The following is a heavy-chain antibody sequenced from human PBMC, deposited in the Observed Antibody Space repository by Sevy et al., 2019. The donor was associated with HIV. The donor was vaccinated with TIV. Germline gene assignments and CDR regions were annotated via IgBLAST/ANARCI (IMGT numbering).Heavy chain of an antibody. CDR2: IYYSGST. J-gene: IGHJ4*02. Sequence: SETLSLTCTVSGGSISSDYYYWSWIRLLPGKGLEWIGYIYYSGSTYYNPSLQSRVTISIDTSMNQFSLMLNSVTAADTAIYFCGRDRSSHYPDFWGQGTLVTVSS. V-gene: IGHV4-31*03. CDR1: GGSISSDYYY. CDR3: GRDRSSHYPDF. D-gene: IGHD3-22*01.